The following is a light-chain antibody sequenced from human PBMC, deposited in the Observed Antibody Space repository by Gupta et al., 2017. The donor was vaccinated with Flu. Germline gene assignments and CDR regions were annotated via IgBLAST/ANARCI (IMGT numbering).Light chain of an antibody. V-gene: IGKV1-39*01. CDR3: QQSYSTPRLT. J-gene: IGKJ4*01. CDR1: QSISSY. Sequence: GDRVTITCRASQSISSYLNWDQQKPGKAPKLLIYAASSLQSGVPSRFSGSGSGTDFTLTISSLQPEDFATYYCQQSYSTPRLTFGGGTKVEIK. CDR2: AAS.